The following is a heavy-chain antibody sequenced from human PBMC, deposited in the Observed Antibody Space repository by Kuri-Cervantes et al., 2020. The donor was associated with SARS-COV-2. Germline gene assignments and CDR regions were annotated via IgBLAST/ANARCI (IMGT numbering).Heavy chain of an antibody. J-gene: IGHJ6*02. CDR3: ARLPCGTIFGSGGSCYSSTNYYYYGMDV. CDR1: GYSFTSYW. V-gene: IGHV5-51*01. D-gene: IGHD2-15*01. CDR2: IYPGDSDT. Sequence: GESLKISCKGSGYSFTSYWIGWVRQMPEKGLEWMGIIYPGDSDTRYSPSFQGQVTISADKSISTAYLQWSSLKASDTAMYYCARLPCGTIFGSGGSCYSSTNYYYYGMDVWGQGTTVTVSS.